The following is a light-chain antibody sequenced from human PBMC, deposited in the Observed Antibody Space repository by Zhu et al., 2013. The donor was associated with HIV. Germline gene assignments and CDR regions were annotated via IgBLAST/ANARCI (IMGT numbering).Light chain of an antibody. Sequence: DIEMTQSPESLSVSLGERATIDCKSSATLLSISSYKNYLAWYLQKAGQPPQLLISEVSNRFSGVPDRFSGSGSGTDFTLKISRVEAEDVGLYYCMQTIQVPFTFGPGTKVDIK. V-gene: IGKV2D-29*01. J-gene: IGKJ3*01. CDR2: EVS. CDR3: MQTIQVPFT. CDR1: ATLLSISSYKNY.